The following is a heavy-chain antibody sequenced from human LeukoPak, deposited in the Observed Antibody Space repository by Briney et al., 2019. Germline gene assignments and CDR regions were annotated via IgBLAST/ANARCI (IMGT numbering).Heavy chain of an antibody. J-gene: IGHJ4*02. CDR2: INTNTGNP. CDR1: GYIFTRYA. D-gene: IGHD5-12*01. Sequence: WASVKVSCKASGYIFTRYAMNWVRQAPGQGLEWMGWINTNTGNPTYAQGFTGRFVFSLDTSVSTAYLQISSLKAEDTAVYYCARVEEGANSDYPDYWGQGTLVTVSS. CDR3: ARVEEGANSDYPDY. V-gene: IGHV7-4-1*02.